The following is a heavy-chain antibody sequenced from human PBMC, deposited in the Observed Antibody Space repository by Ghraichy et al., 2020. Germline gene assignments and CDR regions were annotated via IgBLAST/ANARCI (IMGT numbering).Heavy chain of an antibody. CDR2: IYSSGST. Sequence: SETLSLTCTVSGVPISSYYWSWLRQPPGKGLECIGYIYSSGSTNYNPSLKSRVTMSVDTSTNQFSLKLNSVPAADPAVYYCARLGLGWVAAGQSPFDSWGQGALVTVSS. CDR1: GVPISSYY. J-gene: IGHJ4*02. CDR3: ARLGLGWVAAGQSPFDS. D-gene: IGHD6-13*01. V-gene: IGHV4-59*08.